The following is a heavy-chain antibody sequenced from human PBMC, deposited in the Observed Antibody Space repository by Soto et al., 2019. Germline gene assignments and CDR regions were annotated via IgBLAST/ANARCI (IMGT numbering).Heavy chain of an antibody. V-gene: IGHV4-59*01. CDR1: GGSISSYY. J-gene: IGHJ5*02. D-gene: IGHD3-3*01. CDR3: ARCRYDFWSGYPNWFDP. CDR2: IYYSGST. Sequence: PSETLSLTCTVSGGSISSYYWSWIRQPPGKGLEWIGYIYYSGSTNYNPSLKSRVTISVDTSKNQFSLKLSSVTAADTAVYYCARCRYDFWSGYPNWFDPWGQGTLVTVSS.